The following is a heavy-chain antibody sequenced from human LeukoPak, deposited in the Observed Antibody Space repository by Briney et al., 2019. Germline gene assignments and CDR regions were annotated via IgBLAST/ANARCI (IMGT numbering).Heavy chain of an antibody. CDR3: ARFSYMASSGY. D-gene: IGHD2-21*01. CDR1: GGTFSIYA. CDR2: IIPIFGTA. V-gene: IGHV1-69*13. J-gene: IGHJ4*02. Sequence: GASVKVSCTASGGTFSIYAISWVRQAPGQGLEWMGGIIPIFGTANYAQKFQGRVTITADESTSTAYMELSSLRSEDTAVYYCARFSYMASSGYWGQGTLVTVSS.